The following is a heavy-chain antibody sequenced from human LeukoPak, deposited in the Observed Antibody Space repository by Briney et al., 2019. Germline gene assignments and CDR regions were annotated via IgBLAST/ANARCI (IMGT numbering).Heavy chain of an antibody. J-gene: IGHJ4*02. CDR2: IWYDGSNK. CDR3: ARDSGYFDWLEHDY. CDR1: GFTFSSYG. D-gene: IGHD3-9*01. V-gene: IGHV3-33*01. Sequence: GRSLRLSCAASGFTFSSYGMHWVRQAPGKGLEWVAVIWYDGSNKYYADSVKGRFTISRDNSKNTLYLQMNSLRAEDTAVYYCARDSGYFDWLEHDYWGQGTLVTVSS.